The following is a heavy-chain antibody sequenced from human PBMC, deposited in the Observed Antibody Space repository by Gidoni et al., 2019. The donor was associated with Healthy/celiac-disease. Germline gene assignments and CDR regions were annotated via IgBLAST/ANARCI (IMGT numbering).Heavy chain of an antibody. CDR3: AGGTCGFGELCEMRLGVYYYYGMDV. CDR1: GGSISSSS. CDR2: ILYSGST. J-gene: IGHJ6*02. Sequence: QVQLQESGPGLVKPSETLSLTCTVSGGSISSSSLSSIRQPPGKGLECIGYILYSGSTNYNPSLKSRVTRSVDKSKNQFSLKLSYVTAADTAVYYCAGGTCGFGELCEMRLGVYYYYGMDVWGQGTTVTVSS. D-gene: IGHD3-10*01. V-gene: IGHV4-59*01.